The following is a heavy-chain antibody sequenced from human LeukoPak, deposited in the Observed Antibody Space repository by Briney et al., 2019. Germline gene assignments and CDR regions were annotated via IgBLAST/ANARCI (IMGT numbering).Heavy chain of an antibody. CDR3: ARGRNGAAAGVKAAEYFQH. CDR1: GGSISSYY. Sequence: SEILSLTCTVSGGSISSYYWSWIRQPAGKGLEWIGRICTSGSTNYNPSLKSRVTISVDTSKNQFSLKLSSVTAADTAGYYCARGRNGAAAGVKAAEYFQHWGQGTLVTVSS. D-gene: IGHD6-13*01. J-gene: IGHJ1*01. CDR2: ICTSGST. V-gene: IGHV4-4*07.